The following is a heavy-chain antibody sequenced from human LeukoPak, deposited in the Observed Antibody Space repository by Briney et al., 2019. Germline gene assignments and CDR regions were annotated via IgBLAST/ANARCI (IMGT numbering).Heavy chain of an antibody. Sequence: PGGSLRLSCAASGFTFSNYWMDWVRQAPGKGLEWVAKIKEDGTRKDYVDSVKGRFTISRDNAKNSLYLEMNSLRVEDTGVYFCARHGLGVDLWGQGTLVTVSS. D-gene: IGHD5-24*01. CDR2: IKEDGTRK. J-gene: IGHJ5*02. CDR1: GFTFSNYW. V-gene: IGHV3-7*01. CDR3: ARHGLGVDL.